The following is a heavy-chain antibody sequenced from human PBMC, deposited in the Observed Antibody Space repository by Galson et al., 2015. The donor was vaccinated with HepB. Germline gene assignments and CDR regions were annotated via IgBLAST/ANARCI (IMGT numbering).Heavy chain of an antibody. J-gene: IGHJ3*02. D-gene: IGHD3-22*01. CDR2: IIPMFGTP. Sequence: SVKVSCKASGGTFSNYGINWVRQAPGQGLEWMGEIIPMFGTPKYAQKFRGRVTITAVESTRTAYMELSSLRPEDTAVYYCARDNPPHDSSDEVALDIWGQGTMVTVSS. CDR1: GGTFSNYG. V-gene: IGHV1-69*13. CDR3: ARDNPPHDSSDEVALDI.